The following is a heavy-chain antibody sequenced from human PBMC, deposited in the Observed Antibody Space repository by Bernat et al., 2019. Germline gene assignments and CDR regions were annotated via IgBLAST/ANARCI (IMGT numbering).Heavy chain of an antibody. J-gene: IGHJ6*03. CDR1: GFTFSDYY. V-gene: IGHV3-11*03. Sequence: VQLLESGGGFVESGGSLRLSCAASGFTFSDYYMSWIRQAPGKGLDWVSYISSSSSYTNYADSVKGRFTISRDNAKNSLYLQMNSLRAEDTAVYYCARGTSTSAPYMDVWGKGTTVTVSS. CDR2: ISSSSSYT. CDR3: ARGTSTSAPYMDV.